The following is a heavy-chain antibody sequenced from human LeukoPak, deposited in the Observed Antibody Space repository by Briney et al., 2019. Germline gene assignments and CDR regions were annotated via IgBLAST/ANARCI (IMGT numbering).Heavy chain of an antibody. CDR2: INGNGGST. J-gene: IGHJ4*02. CDR1: GFTFSSYS. CDR3: ARDYGDYSGKDY. V-gene: IGHV3-64*04. D-gene: IGHD4-17*01. Sequence: GGSLRLSCSASGFTFSSYSMHWVRQAPGKGLEYVSAINGNGGSTYYADSVKGRFTISRDNSKNTLYLQMNSLRAEDTAVYYCARDYGDYSGKDYWGQGTLVTVSS.